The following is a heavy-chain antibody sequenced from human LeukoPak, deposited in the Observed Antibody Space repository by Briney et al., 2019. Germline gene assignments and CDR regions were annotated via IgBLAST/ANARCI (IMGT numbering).Heavy chain of an antibody. CDR1: GGSISSGSYY. CDR2: IYYSGST. V-gene: IGHV4-39*01. D-gene: IGHD3-10*01. J-gene: IGHJ3*01. CDR3: ARCNYYGSGSYHEGFFRF. Sequence: SETLSLTCNVSGGSISSGSYYWGWIRQPPGKGLEWIGSIYYSGSTYYNPSLKSRVTISVDTSKNQFSLKLSSVTAADTAVYYCARCNYYGSGSYHEGFFRFWGQGTMVTVSS.